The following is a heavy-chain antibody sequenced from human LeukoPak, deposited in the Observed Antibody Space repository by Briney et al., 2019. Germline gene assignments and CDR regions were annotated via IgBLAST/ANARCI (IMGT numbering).Heavy chain of an antibody. Sequence: SETLSLTCAAYGGSFSGYYWSWIRQPPGKGLEWIGEINHSGSTNYNPSLKSRVTISVDTSKNQFSLKLSSVTAADTAVYYCARSWADYGFDYWGQGTLVTVSS. J-gene: IGHJ4*02. CDR3: ARSWADYGFDY. V-gene: IGHV4-34*01. CDR1: GGSFSGYY. CDR2: INHSGST. D-gene: IGHD4-17*01.